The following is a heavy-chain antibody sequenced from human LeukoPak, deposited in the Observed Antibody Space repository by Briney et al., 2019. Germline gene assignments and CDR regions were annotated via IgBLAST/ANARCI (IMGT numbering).Heavy chain of an antibody. J-gene: IGHJ4*02. CDR3: ASLSYYDILTGYYFDY. D-gene: IGHD3-9*01. Sequence: GRSLRLSCAASGFTFSSYGMHWVRQAPGKGLEWVAVIWYDGSNKYYADSVKGRFTISRDNSKNTLYLQMNSLRAEDTAVYYCASLSYYDILTGYYFDYWGQGTLVTVSS. CDR2: IWYDGSNK. V-gene: IGHV3-33*01. CDR1: GFTFSSYG.